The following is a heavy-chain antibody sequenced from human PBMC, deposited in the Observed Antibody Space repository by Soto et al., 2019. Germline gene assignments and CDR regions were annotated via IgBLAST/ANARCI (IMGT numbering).Heavy chain of an antibody. Sequence: QVQLVQSGAEVQKPGSSVKVSCKASGGTLSRYTFSWVRQAPGQGLEWMGRVIPNLGVTNYAKKFQGSFTIVVDTSTSTAYMELNSLRYEDTAVYYCARDKGYCSDNSCPDFDYGGQGTLVTVSS. CDR2: VIPNLGVT. J-gene: IGHJ4*02. V-gene: IGHV1-69*08. CDR1: GGTLSRYT. CDR3: ARDKGYCSDNSCPDFDY. D-gene: IGHD2-15*01.